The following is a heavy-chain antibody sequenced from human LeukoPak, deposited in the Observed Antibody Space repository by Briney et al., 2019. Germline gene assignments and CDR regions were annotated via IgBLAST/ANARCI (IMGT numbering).Heavy chain of an antibody. D-gene: IGHD4-17*01. V-gene: IGHV3-20*04. CDR1: GFTFSNYE. J-gene: IGHJ3*02. CDR2: INWNGGST. CDR3: AREGNGDSPGAFDI. Sequence: PGGSLRLSCAASGFTFSNYEMSWVRQAPGKGLEWVSGINWNGGSTGYADSVKGRFTISRDNAKNSLHLQMNSLRAEDTALYYCAREGNGDSPGAFDIWGQGTMVTVSS.